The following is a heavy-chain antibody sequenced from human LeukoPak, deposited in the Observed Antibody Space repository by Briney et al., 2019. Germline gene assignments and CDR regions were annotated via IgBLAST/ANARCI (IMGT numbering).Heavy chain of an antibody. CDR3: ASRDYNDYGDSSAPDFDY. D-gene: IGHD4-17*01. V-gene: IGHV4-34*01. J-gene: IGHJ4*02. Sequence: GSTNYNPSLKSRVTISVDTSKNQFSLKLSSVTAADTAVYYCASRDYNDYGDSSAPDFDYWGQGTLVTVSS. CDR2: GST.